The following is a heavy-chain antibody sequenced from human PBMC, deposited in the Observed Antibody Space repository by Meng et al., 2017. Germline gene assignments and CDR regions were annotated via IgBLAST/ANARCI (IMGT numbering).Heavy chain of an antibody. V-gene: IGHV3-20*04. CDR2: INWNGGST. D-gene: IGHD5-18*01. J-gene: IGHJ4*02. CDR3: ARFYFGYSYGPHHFDY. Sequence: GESLKISCAASGFTFSSYAMSWVRQAPGKGLEWVSGINWNGGSTGYADSVKGRFTISRDNAKNSLYLQMNSLRAEDTALYYCARFYFGYSYGPHHFDYWSQGTLVTVSS. CDR1: GFTFSSYA.